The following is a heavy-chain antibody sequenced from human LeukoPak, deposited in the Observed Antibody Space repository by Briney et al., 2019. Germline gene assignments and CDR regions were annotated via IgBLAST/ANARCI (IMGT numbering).Heavy chain of an antibody. Sequence: ASVKVSCKASGGTFSSYAISWVRQATGQGLEWMGWMNPNSGNTGYAQKFQGRVTMTRNTSISTAYMELSSLRSEDTAVYYCARGRKNDYVWGSYLPFDYWGQGTLVTVSS. CDR2: MNPNSGNT. CDR1: GGTFSSYA. V-gene: IGHV1-8*02. CDR3: ARGRKNDYVWGSYLPFDY. D-gene: IGHD3-16*01. J-gene: IGHJ4*02.